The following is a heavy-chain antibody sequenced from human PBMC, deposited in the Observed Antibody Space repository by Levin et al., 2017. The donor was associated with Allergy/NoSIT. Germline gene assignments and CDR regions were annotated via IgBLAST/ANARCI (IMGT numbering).Heavy chain of an antibody. CDR1: GGFISTGHYY. CDR2: FYYTGDT. CDR3: VRAADS. J-gene: IGHJ4*02. V-gene: IGHV4-39*07. Sequence: PSETLSLTCSVSGGFISTGHYYWGWIRQPPGKGLEWIASFYYTGDTFYSPSLKSRVTISADTSQNQLSLKLHSVIAADTAVYYCVRAADSWGQGTLVTVS.